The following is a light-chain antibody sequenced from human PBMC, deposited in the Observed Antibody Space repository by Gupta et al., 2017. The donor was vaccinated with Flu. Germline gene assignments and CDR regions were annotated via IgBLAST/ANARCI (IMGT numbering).Light chain of an antibody. CDR2: EVN. V-gene: IGLV2-14*01. CDR3: ASYTTPATWV. CDR1: SSDVGGYSE. Sequence: QSALTHPASVSGSPGQSITISCTGTSSDVGGYSEVCWYQQHPGKAPELMIYEVNDRPSGVANCFSGSKSGNTASMTSSGHQAEDEADYFCASYTTPATWVFGGGTKLTVL. J-gene: IGLJ3*02.